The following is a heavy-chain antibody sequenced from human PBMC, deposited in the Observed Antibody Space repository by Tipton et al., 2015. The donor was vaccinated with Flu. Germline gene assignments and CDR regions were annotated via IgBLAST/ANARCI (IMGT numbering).Heavy chain of an antibody. CDR3: ARRGDQYCSGGTCLKLGFDP. D-gene: IGHD2-15*01. CDR2: INHSGST. J-gene: IGHJ5*02. CDR1: GGSINTYY. Sequence: TLSLTCSVSGGSINTYYWSWIRQPAGKGLEWIGEINHSGSTNYNPSLKSRVTISVDTSKKQFSLKLTSVTAADTAVYYCARRGDQYCSGGTCLKLGFDPWGQGTLVTVSS. V-gene: IGHV4-34*01.